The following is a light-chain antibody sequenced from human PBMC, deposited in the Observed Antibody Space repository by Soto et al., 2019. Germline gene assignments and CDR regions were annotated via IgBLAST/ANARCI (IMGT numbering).Light chain of an antibody. V-gene: IGKV4-1*01. CDR1: QSVLYSSNNKNY. J-gene: IGKJ5*01. CDR2: WAS. CDR3: QQYLSSPPT. Sequence: IVMTQSPDSLAVSLGARATINCKSSQSVLYSSNNKNYMVWYQQKPGQPPKMIINWASTRASGVPDRISGSGSGTDFTLTISSLQPEDVAVYYCQQYLSSPPTFGQGTRLEIK.